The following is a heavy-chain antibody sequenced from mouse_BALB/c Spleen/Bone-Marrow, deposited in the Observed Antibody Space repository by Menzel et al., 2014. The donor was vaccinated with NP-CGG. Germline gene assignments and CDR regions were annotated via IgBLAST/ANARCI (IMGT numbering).Heavy chain of an antibody. CDR2: LNPGSGGT. J-gene: IGHJ2*01. CDR1: GYAFTNYL. D-gene: IGHD2-1*01. Sequence: VHLQQSGAELVRPGTSVKVSCKASGYAFTNYLIEWVKQRPGQGLEWIGVLNPGSGGTNYNEKFKGKATLTADKSSSTAYMQLSSLTSDDSAVYFCARRIYYAMGYWGQGSTLTASS. CDR3: ARRIYYAMGY. V-gene: IGHV1-54*01.